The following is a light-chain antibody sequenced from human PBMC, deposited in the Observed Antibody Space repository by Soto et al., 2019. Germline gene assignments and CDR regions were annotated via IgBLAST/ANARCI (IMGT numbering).Light chain of an antibody. CDR2: DVS. V-gene: IGLV2-14*01. CDR1: SSDVGGYNY. Sequence: QSALTQPASVSGSPGQSITISCTGTSSDVGGYNYVSWYQQHPGKAPKLMIYDVSKRPSGVSNRFSGSKSGNTASLTISGLQAEDEADYDCSSYTCSSTPYVFGTGTKLTVL. CDR3: SSYTCSSTPYV. J-gene: IGLJ1*01.